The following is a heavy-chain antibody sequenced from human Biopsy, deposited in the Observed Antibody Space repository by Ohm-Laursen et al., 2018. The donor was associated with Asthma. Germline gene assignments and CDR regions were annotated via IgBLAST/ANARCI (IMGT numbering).Heavy chain of an antibody. V-gene: IGHV4-61*01. J-gene: IGHJ2*01. CDR1: GGSVSSGSYY. Sequence: SQTLSLTCTVSGGSVSSGSYYWSWIRQPPGKGLARVSYISYSGSTDYNPPLKSRLTISMDTSKNQFSLKLSSVTAADTAVYYCARVPTTLRYFDLWGRGTLVTVSS. CDR2: ISYSGST. D-gene: IGHD2-15*01. CDR3: ARVPTTLRYFDL.